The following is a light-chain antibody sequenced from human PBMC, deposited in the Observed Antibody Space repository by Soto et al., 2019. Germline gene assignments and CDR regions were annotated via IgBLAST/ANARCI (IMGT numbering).Light chain of an antibody. CDR3: QQYGSSPRFT. Sequence: EIVLTQSPGTLSLSPGERATLSCRASQSVSSSYLAWYQQKPGQAPRLLIYGASSRATGSPDRFSGSGSGTDFTLTISRLEPEDCAVYYCQQYGSSPRFTFGPGAKVDIK. CDR1: QSVSSSY. CDR2: GAS. J-gene: IGKJ3*01. V-gene: IGKV3-20*01.